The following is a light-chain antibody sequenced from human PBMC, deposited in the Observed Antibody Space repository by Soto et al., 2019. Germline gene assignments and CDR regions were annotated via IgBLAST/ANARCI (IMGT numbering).Light chain of an antibody. CDR3: SSYTTSSTDV. CDR1: ISDVGGYDY. V-gene: IGLV2-14*01. J-gene: IGLJ1*01. CDR2: DVS. Sequence: QSVLTQPASVSGSPGQSITISCTGTISDVGGYDYVSWYQQHPGKAPKLMIYDVSNRPSGVSNRFSGSKSGNTASLTISGLQADDEADYYCSSYTTSSTDVFGTGTKVTVL.